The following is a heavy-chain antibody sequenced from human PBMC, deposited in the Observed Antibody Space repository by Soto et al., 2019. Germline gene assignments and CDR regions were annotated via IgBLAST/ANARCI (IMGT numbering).Heavy chain of an antibody. CDR3: AKLYWNPRYFDS. CDR2: ISDNGGNT. CDR1: GFTFGNVA. Sequence: QSGGSLRLSCAASGFTFGNVAMAWVRQAPGKGLEWVSSISDNGGNTDYADSARGRFTLSRDNSKNTLYLQMNHLKAEDTAVYYCAKLYWNPRYFDSWGQGARVTVSS. J-gene: IGHJ4*02. V-gene: IGHV3-23*01. D-gene: IGHD1-1*01.